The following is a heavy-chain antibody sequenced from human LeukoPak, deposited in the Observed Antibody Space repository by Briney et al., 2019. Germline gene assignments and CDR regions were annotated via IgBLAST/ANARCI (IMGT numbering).Heavy chain of an antibody. CDR1: GFTFSSYW. D-gene: IGHD5-24*01. Sequence: GGSLRLSCAASGFTFSSYWMSWVRQAPGKGLEWVAVISYDGSNKYYADSVKGRFTISRDNSKNTLYLQMNSLRAEDTAVYYCARGEMATTTAMFDYWGQGTLVTVSS. CDR3: ARGEMATTTAMFDY. V-gene: IGHV3-30-3*01. J-gene: IGHJ4*02. CDR2: ISYDGSNK.